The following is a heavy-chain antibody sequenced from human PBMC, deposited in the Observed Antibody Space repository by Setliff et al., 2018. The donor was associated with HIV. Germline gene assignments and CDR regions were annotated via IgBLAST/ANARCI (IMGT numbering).Heavy chain of an antibody. D-gene: IGHD4-4*01. V-gene: IGHV4-28*01. CDR2: ISNSGKT. J-gene: IGHJ3*02. CDR1: GDSMNTNDW. CDR3: ARTVPYSSNQDAFDI. Sequence: SETLSLTCAVSGDSMNTNDWWGWIRQPPGKGLAWIGYISNSGKTYYNPSPNRRVTMSIDTSKNQLSLNLDPVTAVDTAVYYCARTVPYSSNQDAFDIWGQGTMVTVSS.